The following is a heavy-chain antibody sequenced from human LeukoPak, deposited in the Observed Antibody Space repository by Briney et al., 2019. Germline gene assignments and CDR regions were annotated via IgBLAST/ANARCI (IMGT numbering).Heavy chain of an antibody. CDR2: ISDDGSNT. J-gene: IGHJ6*02. V-gene: IGHV3-30*18. Sequence: PGGSLRLSCAASGFTFGTYGMHWVRQAPGKGPDWVAVISDDGSNTYYADSVKGRFTISRDNSKNTLYLQMNSLRAEDTAVYYCAKVHSSSYYYGMDVWGQGTTVTASS. CDR3: AKVHSSSYYYGMDV. CDR1: GFTFGTYG. D-gene: IGHD6-6*01.